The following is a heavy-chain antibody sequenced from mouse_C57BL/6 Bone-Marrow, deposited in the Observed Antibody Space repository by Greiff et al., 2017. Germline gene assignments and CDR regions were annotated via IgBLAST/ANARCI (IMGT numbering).Heavy chain of an antibody. CDR2: IYPGDGDT. CDR1: GYAFSSSW. J-gene: IGHJ2*01. D-gene: IGHD1-1*01. Sequence: QLQESGPELVKPGASVKISCKASGYAFSSSWMNWVKQRPGKGLEWIGRIYPGDGDTNYNGKFKGKATLTADKSSSTAYMQLSSLTSEDSAVYFCARITTVVHNYFDYWGQGTTLTVSS. V-gene: IGHV1-82*01. CDR3: ARITTVVHNYFDY.